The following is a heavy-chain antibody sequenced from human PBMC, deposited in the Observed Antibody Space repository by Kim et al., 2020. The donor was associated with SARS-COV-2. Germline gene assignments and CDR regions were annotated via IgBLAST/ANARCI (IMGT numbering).Heavy chain of an antibody. D-gene: IGHD5-18*01. Sequence: TNSNPSLKSRVTISVDTSKNQFSLKLSSVTAADTAVYYCARWGYSYGFDYWGQGTLVTVSS. CDR2: T. CDR3: ARWGYSYGFDY. V-gene: IGHV4-4*09. J-gene: IGHJ4*02.